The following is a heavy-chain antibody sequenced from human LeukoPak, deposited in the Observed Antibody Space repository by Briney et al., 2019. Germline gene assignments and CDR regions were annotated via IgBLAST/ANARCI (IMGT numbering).Heavy chain of an antibody. CDR2: INHSGST. D-gene: IGHD3-22*01. J-gene: IGHJ4*02. CDR1: GXSISSGXXX. V-gene: IGHV4-39*07. CDR3: AKEITMIVMALDY. Sequence: EXXSXXXXVSGXSISSGXXXWSWIRQPPXXGLEWIGEINHSGSTNYNPSLKSRVTISVDTSKNQFSLKLRFVTAADTAVYYCAKEITMIVMALDYWGQGTLVTVSS.